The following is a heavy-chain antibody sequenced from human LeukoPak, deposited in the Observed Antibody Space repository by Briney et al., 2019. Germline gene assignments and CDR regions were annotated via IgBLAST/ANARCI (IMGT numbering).Heavy chain of an antibody. D-gene: IGHD2-15*01. CDR1: GFIVSSSD. Sequence: GGSLRLSCTASGFIVSSSDMSWVRQAPGKGPEWVSIIYSDRRTYYAESVKGRFTISRDDSQNMVFLQMDSLRTEDTARYYCARDSAFSSYSHWGQGALVTVSS. CDR3: ARDSAFSSYSH. CDR2: IYSDRRT. J-gene: IGHJ1*01. V-gene: IGHV3-53*01.